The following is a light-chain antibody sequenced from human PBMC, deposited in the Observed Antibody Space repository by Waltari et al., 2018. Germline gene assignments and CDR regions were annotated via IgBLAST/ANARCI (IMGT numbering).Light chain of an antibody. CDR2: SNN. CDR3: AAWDDSLNGWV. CDR1: SSNIGSNT. Sequence: QSVLTQPPSASGTPGQRVTISCSGSSSNIGSNTVNWYQQLPGTAPKLLIYSNNQRRSGVPDRFSGSKSGTSASLAISGLQSEDEADYYCAAWDDSLNGWVFGGGTKLTVL. J-gene: IGLJ3*02. V-gene: IGLV1-44*01.